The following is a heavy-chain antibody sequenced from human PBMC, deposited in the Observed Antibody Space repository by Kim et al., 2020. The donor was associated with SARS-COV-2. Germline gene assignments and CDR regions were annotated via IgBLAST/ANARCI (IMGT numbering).Heavy chain of an antibody. Sequence: VKGRFAISRDNAKNTLYLQMNSLRAEDTAVYYCARGQLVNYYDYYGMDVWGEGTTVTVSS. J-gene: IGHJ6*01. D-gene: IGHD6-13*01. V-gene: IGHV3-74*01. CDR3: ARGQLVNYYDYYGMDV.